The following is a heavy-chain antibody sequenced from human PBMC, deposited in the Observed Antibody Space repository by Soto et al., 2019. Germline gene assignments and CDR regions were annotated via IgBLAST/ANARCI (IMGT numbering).Heavy chain of an antibody. D-gene: IGHD6-13*01. J-gene: IGHJ4*02. Sequence: EVQLVDSGGGLVHPGGSLRLSCVASRFSFSSYGMNWVRQAPGKGLEWVSYISSSSSIIYYADSVKGRFTISRYNAKNSLYPQMTSLSAEDTAMYYCAREHPRSDSSNWYCDYWGQGTLVTVSS. CDR2: ISSSSSII. CDR3: AREHPRSDSSNWYCDY. CDR1: RFSFSSYG. V-gene: IGHV3-48*01.